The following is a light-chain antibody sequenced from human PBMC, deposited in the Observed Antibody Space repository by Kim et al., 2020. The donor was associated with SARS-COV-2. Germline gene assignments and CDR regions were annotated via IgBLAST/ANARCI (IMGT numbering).Light chain of an antibody. Sequence: SPEETAPPSSRASQSIWGTYLACDHQRPGQAPRLLIYAASSRAAGIPERGSGSGAGTEFTLTISRQETEDFAVYYCQKYVSAPWTFGQGTKVDIK. J-gene: IGKJ1*01. CDR1: QSIWGTY. CDR2: AAS. CDR3: QKYVSAPWT. V-gene: IGKV3-20*01.